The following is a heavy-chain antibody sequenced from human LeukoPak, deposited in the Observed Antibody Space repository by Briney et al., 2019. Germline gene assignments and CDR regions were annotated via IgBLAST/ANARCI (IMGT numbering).Heavy chain of an antibody. D-gene: IGHD3-22*01. Sequence: GGSLTLSCAASGFTFTKDWMSWVRQAPGKGLEWVGRIKSKTDGGTTDYAAPVKGRFTISREDSQNTLDLQMNSLKTDDTAAYYCSSFYESSGYPHFDYWGQGSLVTVSS. CDR2: IKSKTDGGTT. CDR3: SSFYESSGYPHFDY. V-gene: IGHV3-15*01. J-gene: IGHJ4*02. CDR1: GFTFTKDW.